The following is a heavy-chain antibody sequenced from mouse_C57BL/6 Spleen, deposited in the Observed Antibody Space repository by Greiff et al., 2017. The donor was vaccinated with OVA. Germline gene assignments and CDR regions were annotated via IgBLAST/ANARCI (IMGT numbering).Heavy chain of an antibody. J-gene: IGHJ1*03. CDR2: ISSGGSYT. D-gene: IGHD2-4*01. Sequence: EVKVIESGGDLVKPGGSLKLSCAASGFTFSSYGMSWVRQTPDKRLEWVATISSGGSYTYYPDSVKGRFTISRDNAKNTLYLQMSSLKSEDTAMYYCASMITDWYFDVWGTGTTVTVSS. CDR1: GFTFSSYG. V-gene: IGHV5-6*01. CDR3: ASMITDWYFDV.